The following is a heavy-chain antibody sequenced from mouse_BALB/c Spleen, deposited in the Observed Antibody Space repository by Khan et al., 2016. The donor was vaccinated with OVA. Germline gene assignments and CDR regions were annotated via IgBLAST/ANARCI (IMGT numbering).Heavy chain of an antibody. D-gene: IGHD2-14*01. CDR2: INPSNDYT. CDR3: VRDGAYHRNDGWFAY. V-gene: IGHV1-4*01. Sequence: QVQLKESGAELARPGASVKMSCKASGYTFTSYTIHWIKKRPGQGLEWIGYINPSNDYTNYNQKFKDKATLTTDKSSTTAYRRLSSLTSDDSAVYNCVRDGAYHRNDGWFAYWGQGTLVTVSA. J-gene: IGHJ3*01. CDR1: GYTFTSYT.